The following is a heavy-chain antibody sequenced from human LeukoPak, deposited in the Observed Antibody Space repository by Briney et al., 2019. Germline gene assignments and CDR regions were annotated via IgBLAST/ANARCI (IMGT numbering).Heavy chain of an antibody. V-gene: IGHV1-69*06. J-gene: IGHJ5*02. CDR1: GGTFSSYA. CDR2: IIPIFGTA. CDR3: ATNLYCSGGSCYRNWFDP. Sequence: SVKVSCKASGGTFSSYAISWVRQAPGQGLEWMGGIIPIFGTANYAQKFQGRVTITADKSTSTAYMELSSLRSEDTAVYYCATNLYCSGGSCYRNWFDPWGQGTLVTVSS. D-gene: IGHD2-15*01.